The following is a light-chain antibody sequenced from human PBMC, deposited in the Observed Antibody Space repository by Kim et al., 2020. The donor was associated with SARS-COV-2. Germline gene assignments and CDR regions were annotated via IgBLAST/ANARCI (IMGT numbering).Light chain of an antibody. CDR3: NSRDSSGNHLRV. CDR2: GKN. V-gene: IGLV3-19*01. J-gene: IGLJ2*01. CDR1: SLRSYY. Sequence: AVSVALGQTVRITCQGDSLRSYYASWYQQKPGQAPVLVIYGKNNRPSGIPDRFSGSSSGNTASLTITGAQAEDEADYYCNSRDSSGNHLRVFGGGTQLTVL.